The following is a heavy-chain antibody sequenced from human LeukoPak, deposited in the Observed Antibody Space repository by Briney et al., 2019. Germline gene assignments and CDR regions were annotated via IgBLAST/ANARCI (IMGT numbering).Heavy chain of an antibody. CDR1: GFTFSSYA. J-gene: IGHJ4*02. CDR3: AKVSSYGLTIDY. D-gene: IGHD5-18*01. CDR2: ISGSGGST. V-gene: IGHV3-23*01. Sequence: GGPLRLSCAASGFTFSSYAMSWVRQAPGKGLEWVSAISGSGGSTYYADSVKGRFTISRDNSKNTLYLQMNSLRAEDTAVYYCAKVSSYGLTIDYWGQGTLATVSS.